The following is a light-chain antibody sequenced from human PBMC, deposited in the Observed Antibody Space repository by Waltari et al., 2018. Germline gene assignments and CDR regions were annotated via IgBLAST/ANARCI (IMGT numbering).Light chain of an antibody. V-gene: IGLV3-1*01. CDR3: QAWDNNFVI. Sequence: SSDLTQPPSVSVSPGQTARTACSGERLGTRYVSWYQQKPGQSPLLVIYQDKKRHPGIPERFSGSNSGNTATLTINGTQTLDEAEYFCQAWDNNFVIFGGGTKLTVL. J-gene: IGLJ2*01. CDR1: RLGTRY. CDR2: QDK.